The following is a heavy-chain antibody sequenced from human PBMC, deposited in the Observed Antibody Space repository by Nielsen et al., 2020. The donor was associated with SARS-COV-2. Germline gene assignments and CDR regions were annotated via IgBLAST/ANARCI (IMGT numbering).Heavy chain of an antibody. J-gene: IGHJ6*02. V-gene: IGHV3-7*03. CDR2: IKQDGSEK. D-gene: IGHD6-13*01. CDR3: ARELEQQHYGMDV. CDR1: GFTFSSYW. Sequence: SLKISCAASGFTFSSYWMSWVRQAPGKGLEWVANIKQDGSEKYYVDSVKGRFTISRDNAKNSLYLQMNSLRAEDTAVYYCARELEQQHYGMDVWGQGTTVTVSS.